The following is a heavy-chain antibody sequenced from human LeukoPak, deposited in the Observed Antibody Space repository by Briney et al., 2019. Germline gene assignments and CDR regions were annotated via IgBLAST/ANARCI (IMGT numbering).Heavy chain of an antibody. D-gene: IGHD3-22*01. CDR3: ATGSGSYYSH. CDR2: ARNDGDTK. V-gene: IGHV3-30*02. CDR1: GLTFSSHW. Sequence: GGSLRLSCAASGLTFSSHWMHWVRQAPGKGLEWVAVARNDGDTKYYADSVRGRFTISRDNSKNTLHLQMSSLRAEDTAVYYCATGSGSYYSHWGQGTLVTVSS. J-gene: IGHJ4*02.